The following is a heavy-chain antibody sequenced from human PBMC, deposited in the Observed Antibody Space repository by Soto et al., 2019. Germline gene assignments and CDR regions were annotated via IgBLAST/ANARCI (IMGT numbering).Heavy chain of an antibody. CDR2: IFYSGST. V-gene: IGHV4-39*01. D-gene: IGHD2-8*01. Sequence: PSETLSLTCTVSGGSISSSTYYWGWIRQPPGKGLEWIGSIFYSGSTYYNPSLKSRVTMSVDTSRTQFSLKLWSVTAADTAVYFCARLNLMVSSSFDYWGQGALVIVSS. CDR1: GGSISSSTYY. CDR3: ARLNLMVSSSFDY. J-gene: IGHJ4*02.